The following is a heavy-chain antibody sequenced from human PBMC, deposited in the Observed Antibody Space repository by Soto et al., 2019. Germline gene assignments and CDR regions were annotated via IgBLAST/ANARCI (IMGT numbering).Heavy chain of an antibody. Sequence: QVQLVQSGAEVKKPGSSVKVSCKASGGTFSSYAISWVRQAPGQGLEWMGGISPIFGTANYAQKCQGRVTITADDSTSTAYMELSSLRSEATAVYYCARMNCTNGVWYGYFDYWGQGTLVTVSS. V-gene: IGHV1-69*01. CDR3: ARMNCTNGVWYGYFDY. J-gene: IGHJ4*02. CDR2: ISPIFGTA. CDR1: GGTFSSYA. D-gene: IGHD2-8*01.